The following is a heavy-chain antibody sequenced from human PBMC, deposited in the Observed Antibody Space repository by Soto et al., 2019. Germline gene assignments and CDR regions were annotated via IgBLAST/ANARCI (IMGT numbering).Heavy chain of an antibody. CDR3: ARDRLRFLEWLLYYYFDY. D-gene: IGHD3-3*01. CDR2: IKQDGSEK. Sequence: GESLKISCAASGFTFSSYWMSWVRQAPGKGLEWVANIKQDGSEKYYVDSVKGRFTISRDNAKNSLYLQMNSLRAEDTAVYYCARDRLRFLEWLLYYYFDYWGQGTLVTVSS. J-gene: IGHJ4*02. CDR1: GFTFSSYW. V-gene: IGHV3-7*01.